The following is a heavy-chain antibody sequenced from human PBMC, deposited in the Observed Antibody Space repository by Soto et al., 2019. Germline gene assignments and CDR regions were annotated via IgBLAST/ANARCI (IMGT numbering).Heavy chain of an antibody. D-gene: IGHD2-2*01. CDR1: ADTFSSFP. CDR3: ARDRGPNAG. V-gene: IGHV1-69*04. Sequence: QVQVVQSGAEVREPGSSVKVSCKASADTFSSFPLNWVRQAPGQGLEWMGRIIPILDIANYAQSFQGRVTITADKSTSTTSMELSSLRSEDTAVYYCARDRGPNAGWGQGTLVIVSS. J-gene: IGHJ4*02. CDR2: IIPILDIA.